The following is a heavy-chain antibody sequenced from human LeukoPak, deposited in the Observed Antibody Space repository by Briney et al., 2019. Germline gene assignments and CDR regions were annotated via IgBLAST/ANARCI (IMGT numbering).Heavy chain of an antibody. CDR1: GYTFTSYG. V-gene: IGHV1-18*01. D-gene: IGHD2-2*02. CDR3: ARFTRPAAIRGANWFDP. J-gene: IGHJ5*02. CDR2: ISAYNGNT. Sequence: GASVKVSCKASGYTFTSYGISWVRQAPGQGLEWMGWISAYNGNTNYAQKLQGRVTMTTDTSTSTAYMELRSLRSDDTAVYYCARFTRPAAIRGANWFDPWGQGTLVTASS.